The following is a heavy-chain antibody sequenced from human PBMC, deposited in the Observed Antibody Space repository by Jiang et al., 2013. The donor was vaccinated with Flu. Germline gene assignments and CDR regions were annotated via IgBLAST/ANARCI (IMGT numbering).Heavy chain of an antibody. V-gene: IGHV4-61*02. CDR2: IYTSGST. CDR1: GGSISSGSYY. Sequence: PGLVKPSQTLSLTCTVSGGSISSGSYYWSWIRQPAGKGLEWIGRIYTSGSTNYNPSLKSRVTISVDTSKNQFSLKLSSVTAADTAVYYCARDVHSGYDSIADYFDYWGQGTLVTVSS. J-gene: IGHJ4*02. D-gene: IGHD5-12*01. CDR3: ARDVHSGYDSIADYFDY.